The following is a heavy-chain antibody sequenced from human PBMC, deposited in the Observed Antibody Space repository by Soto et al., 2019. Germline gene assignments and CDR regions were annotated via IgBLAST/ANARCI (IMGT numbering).Heavy chain of an antibody. CDR1: GASISGFY. Sequence: SETLSLTCTVSGASISGFYWSWIRKSAGKGLEWIGRIYATGTTDYNPSLKSRVMRSVDTSKKQFSLKLRSVTAADTAVYYCVRDGTKTLRDRFDPWGQGISVTVSS. J-gene: IGHJ5*02. D-gene: IGHD1-1*01. CDR3: VRDGTKTLRDRFDP. V-gene: IGHV4-4*07. CDR2: IYATGTT.